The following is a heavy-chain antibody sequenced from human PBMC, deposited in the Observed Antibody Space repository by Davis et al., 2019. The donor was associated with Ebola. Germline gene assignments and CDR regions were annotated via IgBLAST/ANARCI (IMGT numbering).Heavy chain of an antibody. V-gene: IGHV4-61*01. D-gene: IGHD4-11*01. J-gene: IGHJ6*02. CDR3: ARVGTVTTPLVYYYYGMDV. Sequence: MPSETLSLTCTVSGGSISSSTYYWSWIRQPPGKGLEWIGYIYYSGSTNYNPSLKSRVTISVDTSKNQFSLKLSSVTAADTAVYYCARVGTVTTPLVYYYYGMDVWGQGTTVTVSS. CDR2: IYYSGST. CDR1: GGSISSSTYY.